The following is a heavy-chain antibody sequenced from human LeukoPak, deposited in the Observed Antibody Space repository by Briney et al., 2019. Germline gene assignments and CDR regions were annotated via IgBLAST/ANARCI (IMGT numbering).Heavy chain of an antibody. J-gene: IGHJ6*03. V-gene: IGHV4-59*01. CDR3: ARTNSPYYCGGDCYSDYYYYMDV. D-gene: IGHD2-21*02. CDR2: IYYSGST. Sequence: SETLSLTCTVSGGSISSYYWSWIRQPPGKGLEWIGYIYYSGSTNYNPSLKSRVTILVDTSKNQFSLKLSSVTAADTAVYYCARTNSPYYCGGDCYSDYYYYMDVWGKGTTVTVSS. CDR1: GGSISSYY.